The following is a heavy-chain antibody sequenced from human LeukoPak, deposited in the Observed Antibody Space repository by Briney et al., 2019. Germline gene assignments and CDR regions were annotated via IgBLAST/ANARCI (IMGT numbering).Heavy chain of an antibody. CDR2: IDPSGGST. V-gene: IGHV1-46*01. CDR1: GYSFTSYY. J-gene: IGHJ4*02. Sequence: ASVKVSCKASGYSFTSYYMHWVRQAPGQGLEWMGLIDPSGGSTTYAQKFQGRITMTRDTSTSTVYMDLSSLTSEDTAIYYCASLGSGSSPIIDFDYWGQGTLVTVSS. D-gene: IGHD3-10*01. CDR3: ASLGSGSSPIIDFDY.